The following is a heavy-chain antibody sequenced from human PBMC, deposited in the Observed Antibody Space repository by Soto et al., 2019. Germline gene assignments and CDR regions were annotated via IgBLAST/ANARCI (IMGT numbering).Heavy chain of an antibody. Sequence: QVQLVESGGGLVKPGGSLRLSCEASGFIFSDYYMNWIRQAQGKGLEWVSYISSSGSTIYHADSVKGRFTISRDNAKNSLYLQMNSLRAEDTAVYYCARDVRYCSGGSCYSRWFDPWGPGTLVTVSS. J-gene: IGHJ5*02. D-gene: IGHD2-15*01. CDR3: ARDVRYCSGGSCYSRWFDP. CDR1: GFIFSDYY. CDR2: ISSSGSTI. V-gene: IGHV3-11*01.